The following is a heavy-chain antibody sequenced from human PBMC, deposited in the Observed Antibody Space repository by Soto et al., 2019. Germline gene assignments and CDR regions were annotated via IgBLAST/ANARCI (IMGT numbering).Heavy chain of an antibody. CDR1: QGCSSNYG. CDR2: IFYSGST. V-gene: IGHV4-59*03. J-gene: IGHJ5*02. Sequence: TETLSLTCTVSQGCSSNYGSRCVVLRPRRGLEWIGHIFYSGSTNYNPALKSRVTISVDTSKSQFSLKLSSVTAADTSVYYCANVFGYNYGYFSWFDPSGQGTLVTVS. D-gene: IGHD5-18*01. CDR3: ANVFGYNYGYFSWFDP.